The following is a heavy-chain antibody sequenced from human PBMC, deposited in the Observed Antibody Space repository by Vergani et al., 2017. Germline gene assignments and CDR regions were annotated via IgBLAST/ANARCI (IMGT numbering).Heavy chain of an antibody. CDR3: ARMLDSYGTYYYYGMDV. J-gene: IGHJ6*02. D-gene: IGHD5-18*01. Sequence: QVTLRESGPALVKPTQTLTLTCTFSGFSLSTSRMCVSWIRQPPRKALEWLARIDWDDDKYYSTSLKTRLTISKDTSKNQVVLTMTNMDPVDTATYYCARMLDSYGTYYYYGMDVWGQGTTVTVSS. CDR2: IDWDDDK. V-gene: IGHV2-70*15. CDR1: GFSLSTSRMC.